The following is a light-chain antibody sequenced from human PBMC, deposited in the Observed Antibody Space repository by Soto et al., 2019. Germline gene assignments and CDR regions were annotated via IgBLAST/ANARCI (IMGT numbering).Light chain of an antibody. J-gene: IGKJ1*01. CDR2: GAS. Sequence: EIVLTQSTGTLSLSPGEGATLSCRASQSVSSSLAWYQQKRGQAPRLLIHGASSRATGIPDRFSGSGSGTDFTLTISRLEPEDFAVYYCQQYGGSPRTFGQGTKVEVK. CDR3: QQYGGSPRT. V-gene: IGKV3-20*01. CDR1: QSVSSS.